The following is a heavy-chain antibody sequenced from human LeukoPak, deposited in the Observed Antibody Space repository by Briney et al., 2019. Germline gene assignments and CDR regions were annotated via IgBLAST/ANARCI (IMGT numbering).Heavy chain of an antibody. Sequence: ASVKVSCKASGYIFNSQGVNWVRQAPGQGLEWMGWINTHSGNPTYAQGFTGRFVFTLDASVSTTYLQISSLKPEDTAIYYCAREILRFDFWGQGTMVTVSS. CDR3: AREILRFDF. J-gene: IGHJ3*01. V-gene: IGHV7-4-1*02. CDR1: GYIFNSQG. CDR2: INTHSGNP.